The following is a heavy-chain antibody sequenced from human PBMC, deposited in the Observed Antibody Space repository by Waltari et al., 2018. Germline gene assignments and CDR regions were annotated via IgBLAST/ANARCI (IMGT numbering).Heavy chain of an antibody. CDR1: EFTFRSYA. CDR3: ARDYCDRTNCHGMDV. CDR2: ISYNERNI. Sequence: QVQLVESGGGVVQPGRSLRLSCAASEFTFRSYAMHWFRQAPGKGLEWVSVISYNERNIYYVDTVKGRFTISRDNSEKMLYLQMNSLRVEDTAVYYCARDYCDRTNCHGMDVWGQGTTVTVSS. J-gene: IGHJ6*02. V-gene: IGHV3-30*04. D-gene: IGHD3-22*01.